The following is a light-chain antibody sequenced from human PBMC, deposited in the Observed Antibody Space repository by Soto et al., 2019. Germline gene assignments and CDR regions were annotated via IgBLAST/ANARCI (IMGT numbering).Light chain of an antibody. CDR2: ADS. Sequence: IGLTQSPGGVSLSPGERATLSCRGSHGILSSHLAWYQQKPGQGPRLLIYADSSRATGIPDRFSGSGSGTDFTLTISRLEPEDFAVYYCHQYGSFPITFGQGTRLEIK. CDR3: HQYGSFPIT. V-gene: IGKV3-20*01. J-gene: IGKJ5*01. CDR1: HGILSSH.